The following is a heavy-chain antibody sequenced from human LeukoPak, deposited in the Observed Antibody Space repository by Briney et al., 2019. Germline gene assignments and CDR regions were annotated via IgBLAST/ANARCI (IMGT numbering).Heavy chain of an antibody. J-gene: IGHJ4*02. V-gene: IGHV3-30*02. CDR2: IRYDGSNK. D-gene: IGHD3-10*01. CDR1: GFTFSSYG. CDR3: ASFRIWFGELDY. Sequence: GGSLRLSCAASGFTFSSYGMSWVRQAPGKGLEWVAFIRYDGSNKYYADSVKGRFTISRDNSKNTLYLQMNSLRAEDTALYYCASFRIWFGELDYWGQGTLVTVSS.